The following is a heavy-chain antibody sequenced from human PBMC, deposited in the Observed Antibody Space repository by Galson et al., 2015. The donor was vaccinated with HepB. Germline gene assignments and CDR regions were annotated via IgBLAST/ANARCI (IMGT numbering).Heavy chain of an antibody. Sequence: LSLTCAVSGDSISSSHWWNWVRQPPGKGLECIGEIYHSGNTNYNLYLKSRVTISVDKSKNQFSLRLSSVTAADTAVYYCARGYYGSGRLDYWGQGILVTVSS. CDR2: IYHSGNT. V-gene: IGHV4-4*02. D-gene: IGHD3-10*01. J-gene: IGHJ4*02. CDR3: ARGYYGSGRLDY. CDR1: GDSISSSHW.